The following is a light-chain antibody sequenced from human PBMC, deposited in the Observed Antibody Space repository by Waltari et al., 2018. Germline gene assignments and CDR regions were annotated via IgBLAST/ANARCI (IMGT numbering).Light chain of an antibody. CDR2: KAS. J-gene: IGKJ1*01. Sequence: DIQITQSPSTLSAFVGDRVTITCRASQNINTWLAWHQQKPGKAPNLLIYKASSLESGVPSRFSGSGSGTEFTLTISSLQPDDFATYYCLQYNGEPRTFGQGTKVEVK. V-gene: IGKV1-5*03. CDR3: LQYNGEPRT. CDR1: QNINTW.